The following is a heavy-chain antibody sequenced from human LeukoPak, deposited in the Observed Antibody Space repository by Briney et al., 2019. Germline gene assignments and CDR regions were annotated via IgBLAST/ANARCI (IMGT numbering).Heavy chain of an antibody. Sequence: SETLSLTCAVYGGSFSGYYWIWIRQPPGKGLEWIGEINHNGSTNYNPSLKSRVAISVDTSKNQFSLKLSSVTAADTAVYYCARGRYGSVYWGQGTLVTVSS. CDR3: ARGRYGSVY. D-gene: IGHD3-10*01. CDR2: INHNGST. J-gene: IGHJ4*02. CDR1: GGSFSGYY. V-gene: IGHV4-34*01.